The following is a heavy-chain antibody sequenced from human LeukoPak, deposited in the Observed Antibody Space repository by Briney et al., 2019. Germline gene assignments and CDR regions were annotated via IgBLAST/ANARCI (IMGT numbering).Heavy chain of an antibody. V-gene: IGHV3-20*01. Sequence: RTGGSLRLSCAAPGFTPDDYGMSWVCHAPRKGLEWVSGINWNGGSTGYAESVKGRFTISRDNAKNSLYLQMNSLRAEDTALYHCARAPVVYCGDDWYAPDDYWGQGTLVTVS. J-gene: IGHJ4*02. D-gene: IGHD2-21*02. CDR2: INWNGGST. CDR3: ARAPVVYCGDDWYAPDDY. CDR1: GFTPDDYG.